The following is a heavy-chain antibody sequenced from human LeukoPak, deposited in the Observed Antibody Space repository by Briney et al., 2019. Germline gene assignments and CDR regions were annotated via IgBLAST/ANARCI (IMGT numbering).Heavy chain of an antibody. D-gene: IGHD1-1*01. CDR2: ISGRGDST. CDR1: AFTFSGYA. V-gene: IGHV3-23*01. Sequence: GGSLRLSCAASAFTFSGYAMSWVRQAPGKGLEWVSAISGRGDSTYYADSVKGRFTISRDNSKNTLYLQMNSLRAGDTAVYFCARDPRRRNDYWGRGTLVTVSS. J-gene: IGHJ4*02. CDR3: ARDPRRRNDY.